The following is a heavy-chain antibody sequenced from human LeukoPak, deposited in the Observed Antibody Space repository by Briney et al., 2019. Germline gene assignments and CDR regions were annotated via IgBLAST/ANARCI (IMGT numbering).Heavy chain of an antibody. J-gene: IGHJ4*02. D-gene: IGHD3-10*01. Sequence: SETLSLTCAVYGGSFSGYYWSWIRQPPGKGLEWIGEINHSGSTNYNPSLKSRVTISVDTSKNRFSLKLSSVTAADTAVYYCARGLMVRGVLWYYFDYWGQGTLVTVSS. V-gene: IGHV4-34*01. CDR2: INHSGST. CDR1: GGSFSGYY. CDR3: ARGLMVRGVLWYYFDY.